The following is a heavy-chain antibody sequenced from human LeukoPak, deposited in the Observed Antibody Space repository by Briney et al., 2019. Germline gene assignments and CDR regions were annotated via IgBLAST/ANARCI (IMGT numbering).Heavy chain of an antibody. CDR3: ASIRGTFGY. D-gene: IGHD1-26*01. V-gene: IGHV3-72*01. CDR2: TRNKANSYIT. CDR1: GFTFSDHF. Sequence: GGSLRLSYAASGFTFSDHFWDWVRQAPGKGLEWVGRTRNKANSYITEYAASVKGRFTISRDDSKNSLYLQMSSLKTDDTAMYYCASIRGTFGYWGQGTLVTVSP. J-gene: IGHJ4*02.